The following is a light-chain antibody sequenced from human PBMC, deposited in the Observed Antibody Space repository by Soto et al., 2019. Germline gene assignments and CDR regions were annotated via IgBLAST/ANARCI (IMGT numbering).Light chain of an antibody. Sequence: EIVMTQSPATLSVSPGERATLSCRASQSVSSNLAWYQQKPGQAPRLLIYGASTRATGIPARFSGSGSGTEFTLTISSLQSEDFAVYYCLFGVTFGQGTRLEMK. CDR2: GAS. CDR3: LFGVT. V-gene: IGKV3-15*01. CDR1: QSVSSN. J-gene: IGKJ5*01.